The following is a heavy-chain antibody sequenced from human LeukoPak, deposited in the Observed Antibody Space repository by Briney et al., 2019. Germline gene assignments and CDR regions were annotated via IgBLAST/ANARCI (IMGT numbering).Heavy chain of an antibody. CDR2: IHYNGYT. CDR3: ATRFGGWADAFDI. D-gene: IGHD3-16*01. V-gene: IGHV4-31*03. J-gene: IGHJ3*02. CDR1: GGSTSSGSYY. Sequence: TLSLTCTLSGGSTSSGSYYWAWVRHHTGQGLEWIGYIHYNGYTYFNPSLRSRVILSLDTSQNQFYLKLNSVTAADTAVYYCATRFGGWADAFDIWGPGTMVTVSS.